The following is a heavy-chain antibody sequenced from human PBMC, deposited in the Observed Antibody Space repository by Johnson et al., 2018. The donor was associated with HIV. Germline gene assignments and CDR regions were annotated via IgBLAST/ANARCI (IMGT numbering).Heavy chain of an antibody. CDR1: GFTFSSYS. D-gene: IGHD6-19*01. J-gene: IGHJ3*02. Sequence: QVQLVESGGGVVQPGRSLRLSCAASGFTFSSYSMRWVRQAPGKGLEWVAFITYDGSNIYYADSVKGRFTISRDNSKNTLYLQMNSLRAEDAAVYYCAKARSSGQGAFDIWGQGTMVTVSS. V-gene: IGHV3-30-3*01. CDR2: ITYDGSNI. CDR3: AKARSSGQGAFDI.